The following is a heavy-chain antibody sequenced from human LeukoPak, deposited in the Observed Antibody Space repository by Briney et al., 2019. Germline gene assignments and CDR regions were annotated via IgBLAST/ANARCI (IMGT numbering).Heavy chain of an antibody. J-gene: IGHJ3*02. D-gene: IGHD3-16*02. V-gene: IGHV4-59*01. CDR2: IYYSGST. CDR1: GGSISSYY. CDR3: ARVQGLENDYVWGSYRWGAFDI. Sequence: PSETLSLACTVSGGSISSYYWSWIRQPPGKGLEWIGYIYYSGSTNYNPSLKSRVTISVDTSKNQFSLKLSSVTAADTAVYYCARVQGLENDYVWGSYRWGAFDIWGQGTMVTVSS.